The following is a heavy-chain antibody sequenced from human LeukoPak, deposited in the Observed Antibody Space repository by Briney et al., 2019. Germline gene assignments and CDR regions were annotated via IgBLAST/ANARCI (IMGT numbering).Heavy chain of an antibody. V-gene: IGHV3-30-3*01. CDR2: ISYDGSNK. J-gene: IGHJ4*02. D-gene: IGHD3-22*01. CDR1: GFTFSSYA. Sequence: GGSLRLSCAASGFTFSSYAMHRVRQAPGKGLEWVAVISYDGSNKYYADSVKGRFTISRDNSKNTLYLQMNSLRAEDTAVYYCASHLAVSALDYWGQGTLVTVSP. CDR3: ASHLAVSALDY.